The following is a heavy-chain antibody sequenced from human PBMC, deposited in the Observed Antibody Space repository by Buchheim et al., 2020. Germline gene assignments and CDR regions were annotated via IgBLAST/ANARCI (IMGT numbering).Heavy chain of an antibody. Sequence: QVQLVESGGGVVQPGRSLRLSCAASGFTFSAYGMHWVRQAPGKGLQWVAVIWSDGSYKYYADSVKGRVTISRDNSKTTLYLQMNSLRAEDTAVYYCARDKYSSGWYPDYWGQGSL. CDR3: ARDKYSSGWYPDY. CDR1: GFTFSAYG. CDR2: IWSDGSYK. D-gene: IGHD6-19*01. V-gene: IGHV3-33*01. J-gene: IGHJ4*02.